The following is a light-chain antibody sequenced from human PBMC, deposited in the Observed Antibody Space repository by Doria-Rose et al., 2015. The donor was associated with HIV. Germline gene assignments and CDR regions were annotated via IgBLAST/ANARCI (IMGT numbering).Light chain of an antibody. CDR1: QRFSSTY. V-gene: IGKV3-20*01. Sequence: EIVMTQSPGTLSLSPGERATLSCRASQRFSSTYLAWYQQKPGQAPSLLIYDGSTRATGIPDRFSASGSGTDFTLTINRLEPEDFALYHCHQYDTSWTFGQGAKVEI. J-gene: IGKJ1*01. CDR2: DGS. CDR3: HQYDTSWT.